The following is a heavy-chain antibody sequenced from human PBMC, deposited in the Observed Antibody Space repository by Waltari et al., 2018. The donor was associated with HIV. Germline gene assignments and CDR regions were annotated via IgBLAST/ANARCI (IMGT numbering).Heavy chain of an antibody. CDR3: ARDDYVTSSIDY. CDR2: IWSEGTNK. D-gene: IGHD2-2*01. CDR1: GFSFNNYG. J-gene: IGHJ4*02. Sequence: QVQLVESGGGVVQPGRSLRLSCAASGFSFNNYGMPWVRQAPGKGLEWLAVIWSEGTNKFYAGSVKGRFSISRDNSKNTLYLQMNSLRADDTALYYCARDDYVTSSIDYWGQGTLVTVSS. V-gene: IGHV3-33*01.